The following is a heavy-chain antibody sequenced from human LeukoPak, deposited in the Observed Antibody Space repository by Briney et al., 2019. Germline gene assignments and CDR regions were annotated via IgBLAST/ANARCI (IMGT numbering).Heavy chain of an antibody. CDR3: AKGPHVGSGYHPDY. CDR1: GFTFSSAA. Sequence: GGSLRLSCAASGFTFSSAAMTWVRRAPGKGREWGSTVTGSDDRTYYADSVKGRFPISRDYSKNTLHLRMNSLRVEDTAIYYCAKGPHVGSGYHPDYWGQGNLVTVSS. V-gene: IGHV3-23*01. D-gene: IGHD3-22*01. CDR2: VTGSDDRT. J-gene: IGHJ4*02.